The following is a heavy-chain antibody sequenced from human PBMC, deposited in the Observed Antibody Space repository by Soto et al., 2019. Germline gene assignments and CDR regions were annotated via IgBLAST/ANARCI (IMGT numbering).Heavy chain of an antibody. D-gene: IGHD2-2*01. CDR1: CCSIISSNW. V-gene: IGHV4-4*02. CDR2: IYHSGST. Sequence: SENLPLTLAVSCCSIISSNWRSWVCQPTQKGLVWFVEIYHSGSTNYNPSLKSRVTISVDKSKNQFSLKLSFVTAADTAVYYCARGIVLVPAASPNWFDPWGQG. CDR3: ARGIVLVPAASPNWFDP. J-gene: IGHJ5*02.